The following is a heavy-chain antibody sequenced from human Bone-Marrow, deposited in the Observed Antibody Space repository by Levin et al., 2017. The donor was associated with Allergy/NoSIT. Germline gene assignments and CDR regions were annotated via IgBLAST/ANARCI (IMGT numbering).Heavy chain of an antibody. D-gene: IGHD6-19*01. Sequence: GESLKISCTASGFTFGDYQMYWVRQAPGRGLEWISSLSGTSRTVFYADSVRGRFTVSRDNPNNSLHLEMKNLRPEDTALYYCARDWDGSGWPEGAFDIWGQGTVVTVS. J-gene: IGHJ3*02. CDR1: GFTFGDYQ. V-gene: IGHV3-11*01. CDR3: ARDWDGSGWPEGAFDI. CDR2: LSGTSRTV.